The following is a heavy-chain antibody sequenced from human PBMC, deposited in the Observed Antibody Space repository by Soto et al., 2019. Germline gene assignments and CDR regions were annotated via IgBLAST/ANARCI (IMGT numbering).Heavy chain of an antibody. V-gene: IGHV4-31*03. CDR2: IYYSGST. Sequence: QVQLQESGPGLVKPSQTLSLTCTVSGGSISSGGYYWSWIRQHPGKGLEWIGYIYYSGSTYYNPSLTSRVTISVDTSKNQFSLKLSSVTAADTAVYYCARDGLPYYDFWSGYPGKDNWFDPWGQGTLVTVSS. J-gene: IGHJ5*02. D-gene: IGHD3-3*01. CDR3: ARDGLPYYDFWSGYPGKDNWFDP. CDR1: GGSISSGGYY.